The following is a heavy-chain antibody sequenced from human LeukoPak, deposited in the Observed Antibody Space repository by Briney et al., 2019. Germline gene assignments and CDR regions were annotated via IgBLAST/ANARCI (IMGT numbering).Heavy chain of an antibody. CDR1: GYTFTGYY. CDR2: INPKSGGT. J-gene: IGHJ4*02. Sequence: ASVKVSCKASGYTFTGYYMHWVRQAPGQGLEWMGWINPKSGGTNYAQKFQGRVTMTRDTSISTAYMELSRLRSDDTAVYYCARVSFVSGYFDYRGQGTLVTVSS. V-gene: IGHV1-2*02. CDR3: ARVSFVSGYFDY. D-gene: IGHD3-22*01.